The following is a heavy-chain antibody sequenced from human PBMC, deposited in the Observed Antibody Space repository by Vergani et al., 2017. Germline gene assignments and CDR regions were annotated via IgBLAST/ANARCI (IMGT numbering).Heavy chain of an antibody. CDR3: ARDRVVVVPAAIRYYYYYGMDV. CDR1: GGSISSGSYY. J-gene: IGHJ6*02. V-gene: IGHV4-61*02. Sequence: QVQLQESGPGLVKPSQTLSLICTVSGGSISSGSYYWSWIRQPAGKGLEWIGRIYTSGSTNYNPSLKSRVTISVDTSKNQFSLKLSSVTAADTAVYYCARDRVVVVPAAIRYYYYYGMDVWGQGTTVTVSS. CDR2: IYTSGST. D-gene: IGHD2-2*01.